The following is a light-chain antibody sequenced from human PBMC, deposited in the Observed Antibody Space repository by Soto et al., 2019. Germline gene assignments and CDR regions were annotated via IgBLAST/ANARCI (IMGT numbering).Light chain of an antibody. CDR1: SSNMGSNT. CDR2: TND. J-gene: IGLJ1*01. V-gene: IGLV1-44*01. Sequence: QSVLTQPPSESGTPGQTVTISCYGRSSNMGSNTVHWFQQFPGTAPKLLIYTNDQRPSGVPDRFSGSNSGTSASLAISGLQSEYEADYYCEVLDDILNGHVFGAGTKVTVL. CDR3: EVLDDILNGHV.